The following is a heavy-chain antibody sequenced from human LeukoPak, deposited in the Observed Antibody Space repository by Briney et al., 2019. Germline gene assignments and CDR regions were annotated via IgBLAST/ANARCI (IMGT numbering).Heavy chain of an antibody. CDR3: ARVRGGNFVNDY. D-gene: IGHD4-23*01. V-gene: IGHV3-74*01. CDR1: GFTFSTYW. J-gene: IGHJ4*02. CDR2: INSDGSST. Sequence: GGSLRLSCAASGFTFSTYWMNWVRQAPGKGLVWVSRINSDGSSTNYADSVKGRFTISRDNAKNTLYLQMNSLRAEDTAVYYCARVRGGNFVNDYWGQGTLVTVSS.